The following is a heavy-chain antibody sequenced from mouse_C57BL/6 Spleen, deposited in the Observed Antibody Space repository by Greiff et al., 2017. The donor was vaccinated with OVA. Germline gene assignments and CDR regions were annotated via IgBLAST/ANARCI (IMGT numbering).Heavy chain of an antibody. Sequence: EVKLVESGGGLVKPGGSLKLSCAASGFTFSSYAMSWVRQTPEKRLEWVATISDGGSYTYYPDNVKGRFTISRDNAKNNLYLQMSQLKSEDTAMYYCAREGVANWYFDVWGTGTTVTVSS. CDR3: AREGVANWYFDV. D-gene: IGHD1-1*02. CDR2: ISDGGSYT. CDR1: GFTFSSYA. V-gene: IGHV5-4*01. J-gene: IGHJ1*03.